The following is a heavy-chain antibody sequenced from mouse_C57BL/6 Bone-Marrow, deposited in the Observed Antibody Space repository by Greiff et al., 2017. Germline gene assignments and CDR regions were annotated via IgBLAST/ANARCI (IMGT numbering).Heavy chain of an antibody. CDR2: ISSGSSTS. CDR1: GFTFSDYG. D-gene: IGHD2-1*01. J-gene: IGHJ3*01. CDR3: ARAFYGNYVAWFAY. Sequence: DVMLVESGGGLVKPGGSLKLSCAASGFTFSDYGMHWVRQAPEKGLEWVAYISSGSSTSYYADTVKGRFTISRDNAKNTLFLQMTSLRSEDTAMYYCARAFYGNYVAWFAYWGQGTLVTVSA. V-gene: IGHV5-17*01.